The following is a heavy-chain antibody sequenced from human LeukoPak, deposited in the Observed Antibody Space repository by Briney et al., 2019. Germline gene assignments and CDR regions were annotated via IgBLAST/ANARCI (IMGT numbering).Heavy chain of an antibody. CDR2: INSRSSAI. CDR1: GFTFSSYA. D-gene: IGHD3-3*01. CDR3: VKGVGHFDFWSGYSR. Sequence: PGGSLRLSCAASGFTFSSYAMHWVRQAPGKGLEWISDINSRSSAIYYADSVKGRFTISRDNAKNSLYLQMNSLRAEDTAVYYCVKGVGHFDFWSGYSRWGQGTLVTVSS. J-gene: IGHJ4*02. V-gene: IGHV3-48*04.